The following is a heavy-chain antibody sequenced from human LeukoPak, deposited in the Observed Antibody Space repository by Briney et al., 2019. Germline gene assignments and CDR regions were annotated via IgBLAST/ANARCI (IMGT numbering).Heavy chain of an antibody. CDR1: GFTFDDYA. D-gene: IGHD6-13*01. CDR2: ISWNSGSI. J-gene: IGHJ4*02. V-gene: IGHV3-9*01. Sequence: PGRSLRLSCAASGFTFDDYAMHWVRQAPGKGLEWASGISWNSGSIGYADSVKGRFTISRDNAKNSLYLQMNSLRAEDTALYYCATVIADPHQVDYWGQGTLVTVSS. CDR3: ATVIADPHQVDY.